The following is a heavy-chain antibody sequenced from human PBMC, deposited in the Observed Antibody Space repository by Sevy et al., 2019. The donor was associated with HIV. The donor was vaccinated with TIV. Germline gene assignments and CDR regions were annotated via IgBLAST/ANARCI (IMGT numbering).Heavy chain of an antibody. CDR1: GFTFSSYW. CDR2: INSDGSST. V-gene: IGHV3-74*01. Sequence: GGSLRLSCAASGFTFSSYWMHWVRQVPGKGLVWVSRINSDGSSTTYADSVKGRFTISRDNAKNTLYLQMNSLRAEDTALYYCTRADRLTTQPFDYWGQGTLVTVSS. D-gene: IGHD4-4*01. CDR3: TRADRLTTQPFDY. J-gene: IGHJ4*02.